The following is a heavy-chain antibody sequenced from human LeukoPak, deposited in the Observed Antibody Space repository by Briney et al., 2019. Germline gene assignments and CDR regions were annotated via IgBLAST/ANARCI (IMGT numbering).Heavy chain of an antibody. CDR1: GYTFTSYG. V-gene: IGHV1-18*01. CDR3: ARDRGYYGSGSYYCAY. J-gene: IGHJ4*02. D-gene: IGHD3-10*01. CDR2: ISAYNGNT. Sequence: ASVKVCCKASGYTFTSYGISWVRQAPGQGLEWMGWISAYNGNTNYAQKLQGRVTMTTDTSTSTAYMELRSLRSDDTAVYYCARDRGYYGSGSYYCAYWGQGTPVTVSS.